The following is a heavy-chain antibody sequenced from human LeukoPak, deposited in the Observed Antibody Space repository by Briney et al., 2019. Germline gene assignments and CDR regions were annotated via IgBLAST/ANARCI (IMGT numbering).Heavy chain of an antibody. D-gene: IGHD6-19*01. CDR3: ARGRGWLVPYCFDY. CDR2: IYYSGST. CDR1: GGSFSSYY. J-gene: IGHJ4*02. Sequence: SETLSLTCAVYGGSFSSYYWSWIRQPPGKGLEWIGYIYYSGSTNYNPSLKSRVTISVDTSKNQFSLKLSSVTAADTAVYYCARGRGWLVPYCFDYWGQGTLVTVSS. V-gene: IGHV4-59*01.